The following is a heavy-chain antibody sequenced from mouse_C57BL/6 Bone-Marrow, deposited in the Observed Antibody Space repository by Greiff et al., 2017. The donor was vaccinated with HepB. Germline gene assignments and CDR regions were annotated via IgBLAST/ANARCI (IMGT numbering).Heavy chain of an antibody. CDR2: ISNGGGST. V-gene: IGHV5-12*01. D-gene: IGHD3-2*02. Sequence: EVMLVESGGGLVQPGGSLKLSCAASGFTFSDYYMYWVRQTPEKRLEWVAYISNGGGSTYYPDTVKGRFTISRDNAKNTLYLQMSRLKSEDTAMYYCARHDSSGYVGFAYWGQGTLVTVSA. J-gene: IGHJ3*01. CDR1: GFTFSDYY. CDR3: ARHDSSGYVGFAY.